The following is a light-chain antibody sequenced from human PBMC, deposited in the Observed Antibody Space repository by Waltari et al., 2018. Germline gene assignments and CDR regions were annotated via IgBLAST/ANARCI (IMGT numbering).Light chain of an antibody. J-gene: IGKJ2*01. Sequence: DIVMTQSPLSLPVTPGEPAAIPCRSSQSLLLSNGYNYLDWYLQKPGQSPQLLIYLGSDRASGVPDRFNGRRSGTDFTLKISRVEDEDVGVYYCMQALQTPPTFGQGTKLEIK. CDR3: MQALQTPPT. CDR2: LGS. CDR1: QSLLLSNGYNY. V-gene: IGKV2-28*01.